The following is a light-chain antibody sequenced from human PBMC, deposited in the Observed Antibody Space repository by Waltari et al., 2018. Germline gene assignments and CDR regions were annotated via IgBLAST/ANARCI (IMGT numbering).Light chain of an antibody. V-gene: IGLV2-14*01. CDR1: SSDVGGYNY. J-gene: IGLJ2*01. CDR3: SSYGSGSVGI. CDR2: EVS. Sequence: QSALTQPASVSGSPGQSITISCTGSSSDVGGYNYVSWYQQHPGKAPKLMIYEVSNRPSGVSNRFSGSKSGNTASLTISGLQAEDEADYYCSSYGSGSVGIFGGGTKLTVL.